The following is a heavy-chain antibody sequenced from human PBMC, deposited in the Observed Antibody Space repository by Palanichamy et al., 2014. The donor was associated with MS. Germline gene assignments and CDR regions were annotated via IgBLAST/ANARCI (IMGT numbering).Heavy chain of an antibody. J-gene: IGHJ4*02. Sequence: EVQLVEVRGGSVQPGGSLRLSCAASGFSFSDSWMHWVRQAPGKGLMWVSQISAEGTQTSYADSVKGRFTISRDNAKSTLYLEMNSLRSEDTAVYYCVRVLSQWGQGTLVVVST. CDR2: ISAEGTQT. CDR1: GFSFSDSW. D-gene: IGHD3-3*01. V-gene: IGHV3-74*03. CDR3: VRVLSQ.